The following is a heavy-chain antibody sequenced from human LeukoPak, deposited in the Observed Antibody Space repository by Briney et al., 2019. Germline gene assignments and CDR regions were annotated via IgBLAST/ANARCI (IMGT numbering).Heavy chain of an antibody. CDR2: ITSDGSTT. J-gene: IGHJ4*02. CDR3: VRDNYGVDY. V-gene: IGHV3-74*03. D-gene: IGHD3-16*01. Sequence: PGGSLRLSCAASGFTFSGYWMQWVRQAPGKGPVWVSHITSDGSTTTYADSVKGRFTTSRDNAKNTLYLQMNSLRAEDTAVYYCVRDNYGVDYWGQGTLVTVSS. CDR1: GFTFSGYW.